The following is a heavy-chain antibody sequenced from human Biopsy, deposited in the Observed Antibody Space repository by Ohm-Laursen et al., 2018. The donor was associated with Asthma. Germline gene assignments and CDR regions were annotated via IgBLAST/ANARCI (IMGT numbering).Heavy chain of an antibody. CDR1: GFTVSRDH. Sequence: SLRPSCAASGFTVSRDHMFWVRQAPGKGLEWVSVIYSGGTSDTADSVRGRFTISRDFYKNTLYLQMDSLRAEHTAVYYCAKGDSSGWSHYYFDYWGQGTLVTVSS. CDR3: AKGDSSGWSHYYFDY. J-gene: IGHJ4*02. D-gene: IGHD6-19*01. V-gene: IGHV3-53*01. CDR2: IYSGGTS.